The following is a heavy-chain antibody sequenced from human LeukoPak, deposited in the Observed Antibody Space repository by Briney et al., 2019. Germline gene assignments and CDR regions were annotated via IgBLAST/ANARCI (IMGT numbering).Heavy chain of an antibody. J-gene: IGHJ4*02. V-gene: IGHV3-30*04. CDR3: AKDLGLRWLFDY. Sequence: GRSLRLSCAASGFTFSSYAMHWVRQAPGKGLEWVAVISYDGSNKYYADSVKGRFTISRDNSKNTLYLQMNSLRAEDTAVYYCAKDLGLRWLFDYWGQGTLVTVSS. CDR1: GFTFSSYA. D-gene: IGHD4-23*01. CDR2: ISYDGSNK.